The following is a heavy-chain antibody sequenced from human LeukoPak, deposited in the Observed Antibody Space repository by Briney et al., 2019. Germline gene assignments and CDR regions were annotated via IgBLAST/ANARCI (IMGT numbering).Heavy chain of an antibody. D-gene: IGHD3-22*01. CDR2: IRSDGSIK. CDR3: AKVTTMIVVADAFDI. Sequence: TGGSLRLSCAASGFTFDHYGMHWVRQAPGKGLEWVAFIRSDGSIKYYADSVKGRFTISRDNSKNMVYLQVNSLRSEDTAVYYCAKVTTMIVVADAFDIWGQGTMVTVSS. CDR1: GFTFDHYG. V-gene: IGHV3-30*02. J-gene: IGHJ3*02.